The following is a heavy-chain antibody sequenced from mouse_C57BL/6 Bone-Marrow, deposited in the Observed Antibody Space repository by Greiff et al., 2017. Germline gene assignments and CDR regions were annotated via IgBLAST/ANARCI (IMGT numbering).Heavy chain of an antibody. CDR2: IYPGSGST. CDR3: ARPYYSNYWYFDV. V-gene: IGHV1-55*01. Sequence: QVQLQQPGAELVKPGASVQMSCKASGYTFTSYWITWVKQRPGQGLEWIGDIYPGSGSTNYNEKFKSKATLTVDTSSSTSYMQRSSLTSEDSACYYCARPYYSNYWYFDVWGTGTTVTVSS. CDR1: GYTFTSYW. D-gene: IGHD2-5*01. J-gene: IGHJ1*03.